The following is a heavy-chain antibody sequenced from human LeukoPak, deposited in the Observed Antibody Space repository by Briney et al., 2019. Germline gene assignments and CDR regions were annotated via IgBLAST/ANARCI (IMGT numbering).Heavy chain of an antibody. V-gene: IGHV3-23*01. CDR2: ISGSGGST. CDR1: GFTFSNYA. J-gene: IGHJ5*02. CDR3: AKESTVTPGNVNWFDP. Sequence: PGGSLRLSCGASGFTFSNYAMIWVRQAPGKGLEWVSAISGSGGSTYYADSVKGRFTISRDNSKNRLYLKMNSLRAEDTGVYYCAKESTVTPGNVNWFDPWGKGTLVTVSS. D-gene: IGHD4-17*01.